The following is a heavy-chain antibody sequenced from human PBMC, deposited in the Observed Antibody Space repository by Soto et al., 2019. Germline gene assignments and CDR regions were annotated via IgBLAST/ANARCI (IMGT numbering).Heavy chain of an antibody. CDR3: ARAPNRRYYYYGMDV. CDR2: INHSGST. J-gene: IGHJ6*02. Sequence: QVQLQQWGAGLLKPSETLPLTCAVYGGSFSGYYWSWIRQPPGKGLEWIGEINHSGSTNYNPSLKSRVTISVDTSKNQFSLKLSSVTAADTAVYYCARAPNRRYYYYGMDVWGQGTTVTVSS. V-gene: IGHV4-34*01. CDR1: GGSFSGYY.